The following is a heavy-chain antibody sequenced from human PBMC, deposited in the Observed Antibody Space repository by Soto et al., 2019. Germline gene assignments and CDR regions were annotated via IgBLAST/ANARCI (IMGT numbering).Heavy chain of an antibody. Sequence: GESLKISCEVSGYSFTNYWICFVRQMPGKGLEWMGIIYPGDSDTRYSPSFQGQVIISVDQSISTAYLQWSSLQASDTAMYYCARNDYKYHYFEFWGQGTLVTVYS. V-gene: IGHV5-51*01. CDR1: GYSFTNYW. D-gene: IGHD5-12*01. CDR3: ARNDYKYHYFEF. J-gene: IGHJ4*02. CDR2: IYPGDSDT.